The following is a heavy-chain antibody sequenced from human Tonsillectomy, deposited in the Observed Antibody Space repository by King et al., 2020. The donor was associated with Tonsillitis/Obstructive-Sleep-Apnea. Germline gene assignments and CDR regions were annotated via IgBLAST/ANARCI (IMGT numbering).Heavy chain of an antibody. CDR1: GFTFSSYA. Sequence: VQLVESGGGLVQPGGSLRLSCAASGFTFSSYAMSWVRQAPGKGLEWVSAISGSGGSTYYADSVKGRFTISRDNSKNTLYLQMNSLRAEDTAVYYCAKDRDGDATVGNAFDIWGQGTVVTVSS. D-gene: IGHD4-17*01. CDR3: AKDRDGDATVGNAFDI. CDR2: ISGSGGST. V-gene: IGHV3-23*04. J-gene: IGHJ3*02.